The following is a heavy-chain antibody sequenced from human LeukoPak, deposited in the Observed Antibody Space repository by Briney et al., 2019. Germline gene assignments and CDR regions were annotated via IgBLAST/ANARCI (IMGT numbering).Heavy chain of an antibody. CDR1: GFTFSSYG. J-gene: IGHJ4*02. CDR3: ATGAPPYNYFDS. CDR2: IKSKIDGGTT. D-gene: IGHD4-11*01. V-gene: IGHV3-15*01. Sequence: GRSLRLSCAASGFTFSSYGMHWVRQAPGKGLQWVGRIKSKIDGGTTDYAAPVKGRFTISRDDSKNTVYLHMNSLKTEDTAVYYCATGAPPYNYFDSWGQGTLVTVSS.